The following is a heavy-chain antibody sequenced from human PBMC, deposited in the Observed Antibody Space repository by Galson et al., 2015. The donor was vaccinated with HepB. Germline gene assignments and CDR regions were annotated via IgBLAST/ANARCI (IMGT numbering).Heavy chain of an antibody. V-gene: IGHV4-39*01. J-gene: IGHJ4*02. CDR2: IYYSGST. CDR3: SSANGYNYEFDY. CDR1: GGSISSSSYY. D-gene: IGHD5-24*01. Sequence: ETLSLTCTVSGGSISSSSYYWGWIRQPPGKGLEWIGSIYYSGSTYYNPSLKSRVTISVDTSKNQFSLKLSSVTAADTAVYYCSSANGYNYEFDYWGQGTLVTVSS.